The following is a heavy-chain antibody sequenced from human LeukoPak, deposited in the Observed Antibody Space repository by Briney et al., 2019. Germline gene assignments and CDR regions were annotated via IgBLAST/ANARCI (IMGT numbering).Heavy chain of an antibody. Sequence: ASVKVSCKASGYTFTGYYMHWVRQAPGQGLEWMGWINPNSGGTNYAQKFQGWVTMTRDTSISTAYMELSRLRSDDTAVYYCARDRRIAVAGTGDIYYYYGMDVWGQGTTVTVSS. CDR3: ARDRRIAVAGTGDIYYYYGMDV. V-gene: IGHV1-2*04. CDR2: INPNSGGT. D-gene: IGHD6-19*01. J-gene: IGHJ6*02. CDR1: GYTFTGYY.